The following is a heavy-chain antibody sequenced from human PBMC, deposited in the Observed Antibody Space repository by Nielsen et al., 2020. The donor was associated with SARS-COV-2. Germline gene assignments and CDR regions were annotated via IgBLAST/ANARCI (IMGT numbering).Heavy chain of an antibody. Sequence: GSLRLSCTVSGGSISSYYWSWIRQPPGKGLEWIGYIYYSGDTKYNPSLKSRVTISVDMSKNQFSLRLSSVTAADTAVYYCARDRHSSSPYGMGVWGQGTTVTVSS. CDR2: IYYSGDT. J-gene: IGHJ6*02. CDR3: ARDRHSSSPYGMGV. CDR1: GGSISSYY. V-gene: IGHV4-59*01. D-gene: IGHD6-6*01.